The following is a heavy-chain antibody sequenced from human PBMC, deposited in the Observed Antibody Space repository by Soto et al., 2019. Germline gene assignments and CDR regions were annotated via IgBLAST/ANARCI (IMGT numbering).Heavy chain of an antibody. CDR2: IYYSGST. V-gene: IGHV4-59*08. D-gene: IGHD6-6*01. J-gene: IGHJ6*03. CDR1: GGSISSYY. CDR3: ARLKYSSSSKWHYYYYYMDV. Sequence: PSETLSLTCTVSGGSISSYYWSWIRQPPGKGLEWIGYIYYSGSTNYNPSLKSRVTISVDTSKNQFSLKLSSVTAADTAVYYCARLKYSSSSKWHYYYYYMDVWGKGTTVTVSS.